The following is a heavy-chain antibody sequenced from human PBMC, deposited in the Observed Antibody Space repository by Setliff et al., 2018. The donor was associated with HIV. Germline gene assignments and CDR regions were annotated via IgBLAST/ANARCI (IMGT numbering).Heavy chain of an antibody. V-gene: IGHV1-46*01. J-gene: IGHJ3*02. D-gene: IGHD3-22*01. Sequence: ASVKVSCKASGYTFTSYYMHWVRQAPGQGLEWMGIINPSGGSTSYAQKFQGRVTMTRDTSTSTVYMELSSLRSEDTAVYYCARNSIRNYYDSSGYYGGAFDIWGQGTMVTVS. CDR1: GYTFTSYY. CDR3: ARNSIRNYYDSSGYYGGAFDI. CDR2: INPSGGST.